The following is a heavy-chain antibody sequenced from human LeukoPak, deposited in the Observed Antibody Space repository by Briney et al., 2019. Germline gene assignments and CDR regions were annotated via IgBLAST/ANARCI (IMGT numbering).Heavy chain of an antibody. CDR1: GYTFTGYY. Sequence: ASVKVSCKASGYTFTGYYMRWVRQAPGQGLEWMGRINPNSGGTNYAQKFQGRVTMTRDTSISTAYMELSRLRSDDTAVYYCARDVGYCSGGSCPIFDYWGQGALVTVSS. V-gene: IGHV1-2*06. D-gene: IGHD2-15*01. CDR3: ARDVGYCSGGSCPIFDY. CDR2: INPNSGGT. J-gene: IGHJ4*02.